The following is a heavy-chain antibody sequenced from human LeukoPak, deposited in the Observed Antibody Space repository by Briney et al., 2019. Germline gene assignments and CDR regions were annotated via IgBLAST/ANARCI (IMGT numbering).Heavy chain of an antibody. D-gene: IGHD3-10*01. V-gene: IGHV3-7*01. CDR3: AGYYYGSGTSFDP. J-gene: IGHJ5*02. CDR1: GFTFSDYW. Sequence: GGSLRLSCAASGFTFSDYWMSWVRQAPGKGLEWVANIRKDGSEKHYVDSVKGRFTISRDNAKNSLYLQMNSLRAEDTAVFYCAGYYYGSGTSFDPWGQGTLVTVSS. CDR2: IRKDGSEK.